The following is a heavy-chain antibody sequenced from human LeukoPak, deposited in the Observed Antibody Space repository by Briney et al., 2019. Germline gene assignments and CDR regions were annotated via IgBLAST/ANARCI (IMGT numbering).Heavy chain of an antibody. CDR1: GFTFTSYA. J-gene: IGHJ4*02. D-gene: IGHD2-21*02. Sequence: GGSLRLSCAASGFTFTSYAMHWVRQAPGKGLEYVSGINSIGGITYYADSMKGRFTISRDNSKNTLYLQMSSLRAEDTAIYYCVKDEGVVVTAIDYWGQGTLVTVSS. CDR3: VKDEGVVVTAIDY. CDR2: INSIGGIT. V-gene: IGHV3-64D*09.